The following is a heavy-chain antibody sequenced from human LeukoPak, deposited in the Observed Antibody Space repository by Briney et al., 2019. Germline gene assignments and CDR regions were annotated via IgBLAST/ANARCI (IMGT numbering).Heavy chain of an antibody. CDR1: GGSISSGSYY. CDR3: ARTIPRGWFDP. J-gene: IGHJ5*02. CDR2: IYTSGST. D-gene: IGHD2-21*01. Sequence: PLETLSLTCTVSGGSISSGSYYWSWIRQPAGKGLEWIGRIYTSGSTNYNPSLKSRVTISVDTSKNQFSLKLSSVTAADTAVYYCARTIPRGWFDPWGQGTLVTVSS. V-gene: IGHV4-61*02.